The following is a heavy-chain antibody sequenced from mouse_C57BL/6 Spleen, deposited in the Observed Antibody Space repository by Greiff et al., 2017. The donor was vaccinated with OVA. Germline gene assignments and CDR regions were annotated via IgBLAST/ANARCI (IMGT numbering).Heavy chain of an antibody. CDR3: TRHHHGAMGY. CDR1: GYTFTDYE. CDR2: IDPETGGT. V-gene: IGHV1-15*01. J-gene: IGHJ4*01. Sequence: QVQLQQSGAELVRPGASVTLSCKASGYTFTDYEMHWVKQTPVHGLEWIGAIDPETGGTAYNQKFKGKAILTADKSSSTAYMELRSLTSEDSAVYYCTRHHHGAMGYWGQGTSVTVSS.